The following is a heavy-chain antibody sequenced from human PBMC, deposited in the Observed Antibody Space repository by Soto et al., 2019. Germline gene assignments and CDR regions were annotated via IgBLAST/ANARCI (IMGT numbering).Heavy chain of an antibody. D-gene: IGHD5-12*01. CDR1: GGTFNIYA. V-gene: IGHV1-69*06. CDR3: ARGQRASYNYPYYFDY. Sequence: QVQLVQSGAEVKKPGSSVKVSCKASGGTFNIYAISWVRQAPGQGLEWMGGIIPMFDTANYAQRFQGRVTITADKSTSTAYMELSSLRSEDTAVFYCARGQRASYNYPYYFDYWGQGTLVTVSS. CDR2: IIPMFDTA. J-gene: IGHJ4*02.